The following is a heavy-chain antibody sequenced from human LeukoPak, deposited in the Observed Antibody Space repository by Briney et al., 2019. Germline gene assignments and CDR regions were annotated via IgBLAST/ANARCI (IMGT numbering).Heavy chain of an antibody. Sequence: PGGSLRLSCAASGFTFSSYAMNWVRQAPGKGLEWVSSISGSSSYIYYADSVKGRFTISRDNAKNSLYLQMNSLRAEDTAVYYCARVAYDILTGYDYWGQGTLVTVSS. CDR1: GFTFSSYA. D-gene: IGHD3-9*01. CDR2: ISGSSSYI. CDR3: ARVAYDILTGYDY. V-gene: IGHV3-21*01. J-gene: IGHJ4*02.